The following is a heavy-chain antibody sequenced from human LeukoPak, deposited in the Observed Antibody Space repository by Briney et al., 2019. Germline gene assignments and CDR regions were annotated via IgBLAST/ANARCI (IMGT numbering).Heavy chain of an antibody. D-gene: IGHD3-10*01. CDR3: AKGDLYGSGSYTD. CDR1: GFTFSSYA. Sequence: GGSLRLSCAASGFTFSSYAMHWVRQAPGKGLEGVAVISYDGSNKYYADSVKGRFTISRDNSKNTLYLQMNSLRTEDTALYYCAKGDLYGSGSYTDWGQGTLVTVSS. CDR2: ISYDGSNK. J-gene: IGHJ4*02. V-gene: IGHV3-30*04.